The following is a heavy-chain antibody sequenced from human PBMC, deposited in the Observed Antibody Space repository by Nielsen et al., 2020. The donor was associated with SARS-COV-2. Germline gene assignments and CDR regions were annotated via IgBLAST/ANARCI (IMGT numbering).Heavy chain of an antibody. D-gene: IGHD6-25*01. CDR1: GYTFTGYY. V-gene: IGHV1-2*04. J-gene: IGHJ6*02. Sequence: ASVKVSCKASGYTFTGYYMHWVRQAPGQGLEWTGWINPNSGGTNYAQKFQGWVTMTRDTSISTAYMELSRLRSDDTAVYYCARDDRRLRKGGMDVWGQGTTVTVSS. CDR2: INPNSGGT. CDR3: ARDDRRLRKGGMDV.